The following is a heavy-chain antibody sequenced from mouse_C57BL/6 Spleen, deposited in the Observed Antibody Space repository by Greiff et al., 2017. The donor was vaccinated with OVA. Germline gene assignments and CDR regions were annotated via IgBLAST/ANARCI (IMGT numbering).Heavy chain of an antibody. D-gene: IGHD1-1*01. J-gene: IGHJ2*01. CDR1: GYTFTSYW. CDR3: ASGHYGSSLNY. CDR2: IDPSDSET. Sequence: QVQLQQPGAELVRPGSSVKLSCKASGYTFTSYWMHWVKQRPIHGLEWIGNIDPSDSETHYNQKFKDKATLTGDKSSSTAYMQRSSLTSDDSAVYYCASGHYGSSLNYWGQGTTLTVSS. V-gene: IGHV1-52*01.